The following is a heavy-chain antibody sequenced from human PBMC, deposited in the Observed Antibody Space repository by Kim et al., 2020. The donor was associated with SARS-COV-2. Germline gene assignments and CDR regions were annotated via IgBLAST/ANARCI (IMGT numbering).Heavy chain of an antibody. Sequence: GGSLRLSCGASGFTFSFYYMGWARQAPGKGLEWLANINHDGSVKAYVDSVKGRFTISRDNAKNSLFLQMNSLRAEDTAVYVCARDDTAGNIDYWGQGTLVTVSS. D-gene: IGHD3-10*01. V-gene: IGHV3-7*03. CDR3: ARDDTAGNIDY. J-gene: IGHJ4*02. CDR2: INHDGSVK. CDR1: GFTFSFYY.